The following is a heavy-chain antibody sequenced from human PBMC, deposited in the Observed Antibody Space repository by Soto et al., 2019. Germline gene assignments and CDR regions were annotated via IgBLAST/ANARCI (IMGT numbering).Heavy chain of an antibody. CDR1: GFTFNNYN. Sequence: EVQLVESGGGLVQPGGSLRLSCAASGFTFNNYNMNWVRQAPGKGLEWISYISSSSSAIDYADSVKGRFTISRDNAKNSLYLQMNSLRDEDTAVYYCARDRGITIFGVAFDAFDVWGQGTMVTVSS. V-gene: IGHV3-48*02. CDR2: ISSSSSAI. CDR3: ARDRGITIFGVAFDAFDV. D-gene: IGHD3-3*01. J-gene: IGHJ3*01.